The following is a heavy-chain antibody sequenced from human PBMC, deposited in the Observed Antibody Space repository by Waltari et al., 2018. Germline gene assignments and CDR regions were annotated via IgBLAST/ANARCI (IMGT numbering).Heavy chain of an antibody. D-gene: IGHD3-10*01. J-gene: IGHJ4*02. CDR3: ARDMGQYTNYVAY. CDR2: INEDGSDI. V-gene: IGHV3-7*03. Sequence: EVQLVESGGGLVQPGGSLRLSCAASGFTFGTHWMSWVRQAPGKGVEWVANINEDGSDIYYVEVVKGRFTISRDNAKNSLYLQMNSLRAEDTAVYYCARDMGQYTNYVAYWGQGTLVIVSS. CDR1: GFTFGTHW.